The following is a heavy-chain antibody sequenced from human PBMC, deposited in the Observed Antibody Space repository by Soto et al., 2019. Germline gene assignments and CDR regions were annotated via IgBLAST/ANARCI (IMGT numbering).Heavy chain of an antibody. CDR2: IYYSGST. V-gene: IGHV4-59*12. J-gene: IGHJ4*02. CDR3: ARVGGYYYYFDY. Sequence: PSETLSLTCTVSGGSISSYYWSWIRQPPGKGLEWIGYIYYSGSTNYNPSLKSRVTISVDTSKNQFSLKLSSVTAADTAVYYCARVGGYYYYFDYWGQGTLVTVSS. D-gene: IGHD3-22*01. CDR1: GGSISSYY.